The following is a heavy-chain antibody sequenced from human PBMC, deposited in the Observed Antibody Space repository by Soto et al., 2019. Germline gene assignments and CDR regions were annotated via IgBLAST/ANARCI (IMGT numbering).Heavy chain of an antibody. J-gene: IGHJ6*02. CDR2: IYHSGST. D-gene: IGHD4-17*01. CDR3: ARDHRDYSSYYDMDV. Sequence: SETLSLTCAVSGGSISSSNWWSWVRQPPGKGLEWIGEIYHSGSTNYNPSLKSRVTISVDKSKNQFSLKLSSVTAADTAVYYCARDHRDYSSYYDMDVWGQGTTVTVSS. V-gene: IGHV4-4*02. CDR1: GGSISSSNW.